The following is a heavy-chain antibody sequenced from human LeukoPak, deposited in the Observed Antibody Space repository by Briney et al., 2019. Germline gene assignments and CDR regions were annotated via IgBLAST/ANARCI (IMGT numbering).Heavy chain of an antibody. CDR2: INHSGST. D-gene: IGHD3-16*02. CDR3: ARSPDYVWGSYRYFDY. J-gene: IGHJ4*02. CDR1: GDSFSGYY. Sequence: SETLSLTCAVYGDSFSGYYWSWIRQPPGKGLEWVGEINHSGSTNYNPSLKSRVTISVDTSKNQFSLKLSSVTAADTAVYYCARSPDYVWGSYRYFDYWGQGTLVTVSS. V-gene: IGHV4-34*01.